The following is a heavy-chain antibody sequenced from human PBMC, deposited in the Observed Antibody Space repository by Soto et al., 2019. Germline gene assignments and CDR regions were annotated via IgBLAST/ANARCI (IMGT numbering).Heavy chain of an antibody. CDR2: ISGSCGST. J-gene: IGHJ5*02. V-gene: IGHV3-23*01. D-gene: IGHD6-6*01. CDR3: IAARTGWFDP. CDR1: GFTFSSYA. Sequence: EVPLLESGGGLVQPGGSLRLSCAASGFTFSSYAMSWVRQAPGKGLEWVSAISGSCGSTYYADSVKGRFTISRDNSKNTLYLQMNSLRAEDTAVYYCIAARTGWFDPWGQGTLVTVSS.